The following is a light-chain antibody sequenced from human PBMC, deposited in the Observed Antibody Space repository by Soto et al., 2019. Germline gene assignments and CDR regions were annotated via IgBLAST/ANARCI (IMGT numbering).Light chain of an antibody. CDR3: SSYVGTNSYV. J-gene: IGLJ1*01. CDR1: SSDVGGYNY. Sequence: QSALTQPPSASGSPGQSVTISCTGTSSDVGGYNYVSWYQQHPGKAPKLIIYEVYKRPSGVPDRFSGSKSGNTAALTVSGLQAEDEADYYCSSYVGTNSYVFGTGTKPTVL. V-gene: IGLV2-8*01. CDR2: EVY.